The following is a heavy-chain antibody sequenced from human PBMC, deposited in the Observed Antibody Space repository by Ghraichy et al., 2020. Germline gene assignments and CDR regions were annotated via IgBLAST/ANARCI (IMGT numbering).Heavy chain of an antibody. CDR1: GFTFSSYA. CDR2: ISGSGGST. J-gene: IGHJ4*02. V-gene: IGHV3-23*01. D-gene: IGHD3-3*01. CDR3: AKVNNGPVGSGYYELDY. Sequence: GGSLRLSCAASGFTFSSYAMSWVRQAPGKGPEWVSAISGSGGSTYYADSVKGRFTISRDNSKNTLYLQMNSLRAEDTAVYYCAKVNNGPVGSGYYELDYWGQGTLVTVSS.